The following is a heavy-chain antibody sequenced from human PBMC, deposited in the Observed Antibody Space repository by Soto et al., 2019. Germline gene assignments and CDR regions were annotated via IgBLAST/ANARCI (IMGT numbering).Heavy chain of an antibody. J-gene: IGHJ6*02. CDR2: ISGSGGST. CDR3: AKVGRGYYVWGSYRPRAHYYYYGMDV. CDR1: GFTFSSYA. V-gene: IGHV3-23*01. Sequence: EVQLLESGGGLVQPGGSLRLSCAASGFTFSSYAMSWVRQAPGKGLEWVSAISGSGGSTYYADSVKGRFTISRDNSKNTLDLQMNSLRAEETAVYYCAKVGRGYYVWGSYRPRAHYYYYGMDVWGQGTTVTVSS. D-gene: IGHD3-16*02.